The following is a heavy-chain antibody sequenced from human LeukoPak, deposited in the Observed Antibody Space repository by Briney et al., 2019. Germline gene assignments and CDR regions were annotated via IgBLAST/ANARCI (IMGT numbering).Heavy chain of an antibody. V-gene: IGHV3-23*01. CDR1: GFTVSSNY. Sequence: PGGSLRLSCAASGFTVSSNYMTWVRQAPGKGLEWVSAISGSGGSTYYADSVKGRFTISRDNSKNTLYLQMNSLRAEDTAVYYCAGGYSSSLPWGQGTLVTVSS. D-gene: IGHD6-13*01. CDR2: ISGSGGST. J-gene: IGHJ5*02. CDR3: AGGYSSSLP.